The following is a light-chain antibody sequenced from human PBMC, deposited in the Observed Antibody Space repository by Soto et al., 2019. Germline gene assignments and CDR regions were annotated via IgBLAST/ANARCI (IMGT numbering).Light chain of an antibody. Sequence: EIVMTQTPGTLSVSPGERATLSFSASQSVSSYLALYQQKPGQAPRLLIYDASNRAAGIPARFSGSGSGTEFSLTISSLQSEDFAVYYCQQYNNWTPITFGQGTRLEIK. CDR1: QSVSSY. CDR3: QQYNNWTPIT. V-gene: IGKV3D-15*01. CDR2: DAS. J-gene: IGKJ5*01.